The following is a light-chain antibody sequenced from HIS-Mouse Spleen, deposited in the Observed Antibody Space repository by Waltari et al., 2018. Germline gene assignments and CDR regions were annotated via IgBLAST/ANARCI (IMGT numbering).Light chain of an antibody. CDR3: YSAADNNVV. J-gene: IGLJ2*01. Sequence: SYELTPPSSVSVSPGQTARTTCPGDELAKKYPRWFQQKPGRAPVLVIYKDSERPSGIPERFSGSSSGTTVTLTISGAQVEDEADYYCYSAADNNVVFGGGTKLTVL. CDR1: ELAKKY. CDR2: KDS. V-gene: IGLV3-27*01.